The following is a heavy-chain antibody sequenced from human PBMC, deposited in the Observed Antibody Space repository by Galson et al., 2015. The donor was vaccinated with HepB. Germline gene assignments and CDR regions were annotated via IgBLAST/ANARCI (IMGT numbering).Heavy chain of an antibody. Sequence: ETLSLTCAVYGGSFSGYYWSWIRQPPGKGLEWIGEINHSGSTNYNPSLKSRVTISVDTSKNQFSLKLSSVTAADTAVYYCARGRGGGYSSSWYVLDYYYGMDVWGQGTTVTVSS. CDR2: INHSGST. D-gene: IGHD6-13*01. CDR1: GGSFSGYY. J-gene: IGHJ6*02. CDR3: ARGRGGGYSSSWYVLDYYYGMDV. V-gene: IGHV4-34*01.